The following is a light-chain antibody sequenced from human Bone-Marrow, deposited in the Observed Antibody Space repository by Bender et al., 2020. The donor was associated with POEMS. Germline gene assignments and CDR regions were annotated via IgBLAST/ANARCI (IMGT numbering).Light chain of an antibody. CDR2: VNSDGSH. CDR1: SGHSSYA. Sequence: QLVLTQSPSASASLGASVKLTCTLSSGHSSYAIAWHQQQPEKGPRFLMKVNSDGSHTKGDGIPDRFSGSSFGPERYLTISSLQSEDEADYYCSSFTSSNTWVFGGGTKLTVL. J-gene: IGLJ3*02. CDR3: SSFTSSNTWV. V-gene: IGLV4-69*01.